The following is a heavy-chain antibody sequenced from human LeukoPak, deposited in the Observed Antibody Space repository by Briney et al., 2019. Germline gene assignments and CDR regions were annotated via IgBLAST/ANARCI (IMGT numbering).Heavy chain of an antibody. D-gene: IGHD3-22*01. CDR2: ISGSGGST. CDR1: GFTFSSYA. J-gene: IGHJ4*02. CDR3: AKDPPYYYDSSGSYGEY. V-gene: IGHV3-23*01. Sequence: GGSLRLSCAASGFTFSSYAMSWVRQAPGKGLEWVSAISGSGGSTYYADSVKGRFAISRDNSKNTLYLQMNSLRAEDTAVYYCAKDPPYYYDSSGSYGEYWGQGTLVTVSS.